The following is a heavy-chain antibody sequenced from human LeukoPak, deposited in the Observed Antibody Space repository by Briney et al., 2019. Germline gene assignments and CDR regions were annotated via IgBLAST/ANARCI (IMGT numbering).Heavy chain of an antibody. J-gene: IGHJ5*02. CDR1: GFTFSSYA. CDR2: ISYDGSNK. D-gene: IGHD5-24*01. CDR3: ARDTLPGVEMATIIGH. V-gene: IGHV3-30*04. Sequence: SGGSLRLSCAASGFTFSSYAMHWVRQAPGKGLEWVAVISYDGSNKYYADSVKGRFTISRDNSKNTLYLQMNSLRAEDTAVYYCARDTLPGVEMATIIGHWGQGTLVTVSS.